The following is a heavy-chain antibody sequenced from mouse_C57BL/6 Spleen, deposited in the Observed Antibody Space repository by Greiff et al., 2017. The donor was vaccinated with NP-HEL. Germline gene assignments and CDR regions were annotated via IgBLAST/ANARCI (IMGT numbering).Heavy chain of an antibody. CDR3: ARRWDEYFDV. CDR1: GSTFSDYG. V-gene: IGHV5-17*01. J-gene: IGHJ1*03. D-gene: IGHD4-1*01. CDR2: ISSGSSTI. Sequence: EVMLVESGGGLVKPGGSLKLSCAASGSTFSDYGMHWVRQAPEKGLEWVAYISSGSSTIYYADTVKGRFTISRDNAKNTLFLQMTSLRSEDTAMYYCARRWDEYFDVWGTGTTVTVSS.